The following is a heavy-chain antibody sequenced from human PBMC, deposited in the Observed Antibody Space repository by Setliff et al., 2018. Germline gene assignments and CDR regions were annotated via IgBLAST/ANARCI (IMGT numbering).Heavy chain of an antibody. V-gene: IGHV4-59*08. CDR1: GGSISTYY. CDR3: ARHQFVGGYYGSVTYRHFDY. D-gene: IGHD3-10*01. J-gene: IGHJ4*02. CDR2: VYYSGTT. Sequence: SETLSLTCTVSGGSISTYYWSWIRQTPVKGLEWIGYVYYSGTTNYNPLFKSRVTISVDRPKNQFSLKLRSVTAADTAIYYCARHQFVGGYYGSVTYRHFDYWGQGILVTVSS.